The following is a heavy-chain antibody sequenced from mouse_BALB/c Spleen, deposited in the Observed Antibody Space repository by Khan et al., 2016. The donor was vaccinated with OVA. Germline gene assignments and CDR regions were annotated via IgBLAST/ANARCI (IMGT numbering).Heavy chain of an antibody. CDR1: GNTFTSYG. Sequence: EVQLQESGAELGRPGSSVKLSCKTSGNTFTSYGIKWVKQRPGQGLEWIGYIYPGNGYTEYNKKFQGKAILTSDTSSSTAYMQLRSLTSEDSAIYFCTTAYYRYYFDYWGQGTTLTVSS. V-gene: IGHV1S134*01. CDR3: TTAYYRYYFDY. J-gene: IGHJ2*01. D-gene: IGHD2-14*01. CDR2: IYPGNGYT.